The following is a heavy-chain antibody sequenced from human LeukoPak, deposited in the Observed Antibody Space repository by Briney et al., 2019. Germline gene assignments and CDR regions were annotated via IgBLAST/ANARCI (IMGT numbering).Heavy chain of an antibody. Sequence: GGSLRLSCAASGFTVTTKSMAWVRQAPGKGLEWVSAISGSGGSTYYADSVKGRFTISRDNSKNRLYLQMNSLRAEDTAVYYCARAPFTMIDPIDYWGQGTLVTVSS. CDR2: ISGSGGST. CDR3: ARAPFTMIDPIDY. V-gene: IGHV3-23*01. D-gene: IGHD3-22*01. CDR1: GFTVTTKS. J-gene: IGHJ4*02.